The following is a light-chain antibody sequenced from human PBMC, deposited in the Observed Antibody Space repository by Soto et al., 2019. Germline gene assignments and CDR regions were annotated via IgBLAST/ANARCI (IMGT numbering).Light chain of an antibody. J-gene: IGLJ2*01. CDR1: SSNFGAGYD. CDR3: QSYDSSLSPVV. Sequence: QAVVTQPPSVSGAPGQRVTISCTGSSSNFGAGYDVHWYQQLPGTAPKLLIYGDSNRPSGVPDRFSGSKSGTSASLAITGLQAEDEADYYCQSYDSSLSPVVFGGGTKLTVL. CDR2: GDS. V-gene: IGLV1-40*01.